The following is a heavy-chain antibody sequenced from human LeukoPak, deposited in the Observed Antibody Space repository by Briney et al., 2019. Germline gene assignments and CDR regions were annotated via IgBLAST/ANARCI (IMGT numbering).Heavy chain of an antibody. D-gene: IGHD6-13*01. CDR3: AKVHQYSSSWYYFDY. Sequence: PGGSLRLSCAASGFTFSSYAMSWVRQAPGKGLEWVSAISGSGDSTDYADSVKGRFTISRDNSKNTLYLQMDSLRAEDTAVYYCAKVHQYSSSWYYFDYWGQGTLVTVSS. CDR1: GFTFSSYA. CDR2: ISGSGDST. V-gene: IGHV3-23*01. J-gene: IGHJ4*02.